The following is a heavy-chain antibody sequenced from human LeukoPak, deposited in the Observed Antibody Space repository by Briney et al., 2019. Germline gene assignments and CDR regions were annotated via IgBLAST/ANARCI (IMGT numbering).Heavy chain of an antibody. CDR2: IYTSGST. D-gene: IGHD3-9*01. Sequence: SQTLSLTCTVSGGSISSGSYYWSWIRQPAGKELEWIGRIYTSGSTNYNPSLKSRVTISVDTSKNQFSLKLSSVTAADTAVYYCARRTRDYDILTGRRASAFDIWGQGTMVTVSS. V-gene: IGHV4-61*02. CDR3: ARRTRDYDILTGRRASAFDI. CDR1: GGSISSGSYY. J-gene: IGHJ3*02.